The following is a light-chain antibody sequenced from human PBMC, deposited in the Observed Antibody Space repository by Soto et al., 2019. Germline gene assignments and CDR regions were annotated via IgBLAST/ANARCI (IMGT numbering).Light chain of an antibody. Sequence: QSALTPPASVSGSAGRSITISCTGTSSDVGGYNYVSWYQQHPGKAPKLMIYDVSDRPSGVSNRFSGSKSGNTASLTISGLQAEDEADYYCSSCTSSSTHYVFGTGTKVTVL. CDR3: SSCTSSSTHYV. J-gene: IGLJ1*01. V-gene: IGLV2-14*03. CDR1: SSDVGGYNY. CDR2: DVS.